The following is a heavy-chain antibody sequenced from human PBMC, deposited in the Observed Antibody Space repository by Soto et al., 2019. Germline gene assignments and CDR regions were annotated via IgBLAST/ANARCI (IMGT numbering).Heavy chain of an antibody. V-gene: IGHV4-30-4*01. CDR2: IYYSGST. J-gene: IGHJ3*02. CDR1: GGSISSGDYY. CDR3: ARATYYYDSSGPDAFDI. Sequence: QVQLRESGPGLVKPSQTLSLTCTVSGGSISSGDYYWSWIRQPPGKGLEWIGYIYYSGSTYYNPSLKSRVTISVDTSKNQFSLKLSSVTAADTAVYYCARATYYYDSSGPDAFDIWGQGTMVTVSS. D-gene: IGHD3-22*01.